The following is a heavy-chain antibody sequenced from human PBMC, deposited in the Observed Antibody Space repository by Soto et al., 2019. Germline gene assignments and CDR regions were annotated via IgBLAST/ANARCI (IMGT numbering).Heavy chain of an antibody. CDR1: GDSIRNYY. CDR2: IFYSGST. J-gene: IGHJ4*01. V-gene: IGHV4-59*01. D-gene: IGHD5-18*01. Sequence: SETLSLTCTVSGDSIRNYYWSWIRQPPRKGLEYIGYIFYSGSTNYNPSLKSRVAISVDTSRNQFALKLRSVTAADTATYYCARRKRGYSYGSIIDFWGRGTLVTVSS. CDR3: ARRKRGYSYGSIIDF.